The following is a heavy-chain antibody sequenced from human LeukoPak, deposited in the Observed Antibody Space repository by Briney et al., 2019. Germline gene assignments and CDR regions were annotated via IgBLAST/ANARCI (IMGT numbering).Heavy chain of an antibody. J-gene: IGHJ4*02. CDR3: ARARRRDGYNARYFDY. Sequence: GASVKVSCKASGYTFTGYYMHWVRQAPGQGLEWMGWINPNSGGTNYAQKFQGRVTMTRDTSISTAYMELSRLRSDDTAVYYCARARRRDGYNARYFDYWGQGTLVTVPS. D-gene: IGHD5-24*01. CDR1: GYTFTGYY. CDR2: INPNSGGT. V-gene: IGHV1-2*02.